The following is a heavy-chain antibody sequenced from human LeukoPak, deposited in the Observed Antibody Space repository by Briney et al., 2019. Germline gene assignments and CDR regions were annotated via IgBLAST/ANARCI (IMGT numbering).Heavy chain of an antibody. Sequence: KPSETLSLTCTVFGDSIRSHYCAWTRQSPGKGLEWIGHIYNSATTDYNPSFKSRVTISLDTSKKQFSLKMTSVTALDSAVYYCARGGEGYNDDAFEVWGLGTAVTVSS. J-gene: IGHJ3*01. CDR1: GDSIRSHY. CDR3: ARGGEGYNDDAFEV. D-gene: IGHD5-24*01. V-gene: IGHV4-59*11. CDR2: IYNSATT.